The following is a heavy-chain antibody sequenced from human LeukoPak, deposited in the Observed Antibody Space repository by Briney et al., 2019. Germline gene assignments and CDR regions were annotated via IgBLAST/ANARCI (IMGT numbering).Heavy chain of an antibody. V-gene: IGHV3-7*01. Sequence: PGGSLRLSCAASGFTFGTYWMSWVRQAPGKGLEWVANIKQDGSEKYYVDSVKGRFTISRDNAKNSLYLQMNSLRAEDTSVYYCARDQGSSWSSYFDYWGQGTLVTVSS. CDR2: IKQDGSEK. J-gene: IGHJ4*02. CDR3: ARDQGSSWSSYFDY. D-gene: IGHD6-13*01. CDR1: GFTFGTYW.